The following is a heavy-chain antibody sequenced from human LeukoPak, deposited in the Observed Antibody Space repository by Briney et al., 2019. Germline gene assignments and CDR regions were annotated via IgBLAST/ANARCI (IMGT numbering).Heavy chain of an antibody. Sequence: GSLRLSCAVSGFIVSSNYMSWIRQPPGKGLEWIGEINDSGNINYNPSLKSRVTISVDTSKNQFSLRLRSVTAADTAVYYCARHGGDYCSGGRCPYYYYYMDVWGNGTTVTISS. D-gene: IGHD2-15*01. V-gene: IGHV4-34*01. J-gene: IGHJ6*03. CDR3: ARHGGDYCSGGRCPYYYYYMDV. CDR1: GFIVSSNY. CDR2: INDSGNI.